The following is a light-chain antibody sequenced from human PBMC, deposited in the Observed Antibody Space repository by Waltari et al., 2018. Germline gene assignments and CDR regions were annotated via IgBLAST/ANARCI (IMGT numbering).Light chain of an antibody. CDR3: CSYAGSSTFDVV. CDR2: DVS. J-gene: IGLJ2*01. Sequence: QSALTPPASVSGSPGQAITLSCTGTSSDFGGYHYVSWYQQHPGKAPKLMIYDVSKRPSGVSNRFSGSKSGNTASLTISGLQAEDEADYYCCSYAGSSTFDVVFGGGTKLTVL. V-gene: IGLV2-23*02. CDR1: SSDFGGYHY.